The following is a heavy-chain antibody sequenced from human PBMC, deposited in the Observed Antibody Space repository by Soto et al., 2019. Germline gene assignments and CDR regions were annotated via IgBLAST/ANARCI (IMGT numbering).Heavy chain of an antibody. Sequence: GGSLRLSCAASGFTVSSNYLTWVRQAPGRGLKWVSVLYPDGRAHYADAVKGRFTISTDNSKNGVYLQMNTLRAEDTAVYYCAIVRVEDSPLDHWGQGRLVTVSS. CDR2: LYPDGRA. V-gene: IGHV3-53*01. J-gene: IGHJ4*02. CDR1: GFTVSSNY. D-gene: IGHD3-10*02. CDR3: AIVRVEDSPLDH.